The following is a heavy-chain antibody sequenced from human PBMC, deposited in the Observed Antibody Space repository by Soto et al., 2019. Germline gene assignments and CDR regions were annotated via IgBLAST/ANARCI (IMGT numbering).Heavy chain of an antibody. CDR2: INPNSGGT. J-gene: IGHJ5*02. CDR1: GYTFTGYY. Sequence: WASVKVSCKASGYTFTGYYMHWVRQAPGQGLEWMGWINPNSGGTNYAQKFQGRVTMTRDTSISTAYMELSRLRSDDTAVYYCARDWCSSTSCYGWFDPWGQGTLVTVS. V-gene: IGHV1-2*02. D-gene: IGHD2-2*01. CDR3: ARDWCSSTSCYGWFDP.